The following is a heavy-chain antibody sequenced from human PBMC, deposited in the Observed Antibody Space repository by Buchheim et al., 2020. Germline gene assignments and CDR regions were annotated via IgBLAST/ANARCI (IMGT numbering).Heavy chain of an antibody. CDR1: GYSISSGYY. Sequence: QVQLQESGPGLVKPSETLSLTCTVSGYSISSGYYWGWIRQPPGKGLEWIGSIYHSGSTYYNPSLKSRVTISVDTSKNQFSLKLSSVTAADTAVYYCARDLKARPQETAYFDYWGQGTL. V-gene: IGHV4-38-2*02. D-gene: IGHD1-14*01. J-gene: IGHJ4*02. CDR3: ARDLKARPQETAYFDY. CDR2: IYHSGST.